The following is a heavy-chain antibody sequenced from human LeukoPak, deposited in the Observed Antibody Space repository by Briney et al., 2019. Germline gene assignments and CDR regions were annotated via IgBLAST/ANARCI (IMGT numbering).Heavy chain of an antibody. V-gene: IGHV3-23*01. CDR1: GFTFSSYA. D-gene: IGHD3-10*01. Sequence: PGGSLRLSCAASGFTFSSYAMSWVRQAPGKGLEWVSAISGSGGSTYYADSVKGRFTISRDNSKNTLYLQMNSLRAEDTAVYYCPKDPYYYGSGRSSFAYWRQRTLATLPS. J-gene: IGHJ4*02. CDR3: PKDPYYYGSGRSSFAY. CDR2: ISGSGGST.